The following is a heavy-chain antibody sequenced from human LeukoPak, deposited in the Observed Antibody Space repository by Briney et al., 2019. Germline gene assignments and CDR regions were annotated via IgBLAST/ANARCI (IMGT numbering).Heavy chain of an antibody. CDR3: ARDRTSWSDALDV. J-gene: IGHJ3*01. Sequence: LPGGSLRLSCVASEFTFSSHGMHWVRQAPGKGLEWVAVISYDTRSDYHVDSVKGRFTISRDNSKNILYLQMNNLRLEDTAMYYRARDRTSWSDALDVWGLGTLVTVSS. CDR1: EFTFSSHG. D-gene: IGHD1-14*01. CDR2: ISYDTRSD. V-gene: IGHV3-30*03.